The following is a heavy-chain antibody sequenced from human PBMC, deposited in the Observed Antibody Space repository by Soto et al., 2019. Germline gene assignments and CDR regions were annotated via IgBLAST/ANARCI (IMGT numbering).Heavy chain of an antibody. D-gene: IGHD3-10*01. Sequence: GGSLRLSCAASGFTFSSYAMSWVRQAPGKGLEWVSAISGSGGSTYYADSVKGRFTISRDNSKNTLYLQMNSLRAEDTAVYYCARSYGSGTIYYYYYGMDVWGQGTTVTVSS. CDR3: ARSYGSGTIYYYYYGMDV. CDR1: GFTFSSYA. J-gene: IGHJ6*02. CDR2: ISGSGGST. V-gene: IGHV3-23*01.